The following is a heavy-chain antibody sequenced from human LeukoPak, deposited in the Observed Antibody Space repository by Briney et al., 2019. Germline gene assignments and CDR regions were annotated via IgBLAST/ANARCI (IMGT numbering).Heavy chain of an antibody. Sequence: PSETLSLTCTVSGGSISGYFWTWIRQSPGKGLDWVGYIYDSGSTDYNPSLKGRVTISVDPSKNQFYLKLTAVTAADTAVYYCARNSAVATSRSWFDPWGQGTLVTVSS. CDR3: ARNSAVATSRSWFDP. CDR2: IYDSGST. V-gene: IGHV4-59*08. D-gene: IGHD6-19*01. CDR1: GGSISGYF. J-gene: IGHJ5*02.